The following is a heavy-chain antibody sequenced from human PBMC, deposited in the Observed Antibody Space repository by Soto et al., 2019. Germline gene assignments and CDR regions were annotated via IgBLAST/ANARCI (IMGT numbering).Heavy chain of an antibody. CDR2: INHSGST. D-gene: IGHD3-10*01. CDR1: GGSFSGYY. Sequence: QVQLQQWGAGLLKPSETLSLTCAVYGGSFSGYYWSWIRQPPGKGLEWIGEINHSGSTNYNPSLKSRVTISVDTSKNQFSLKLSSVTAADTAVYYCARGRVSITMVRGVLADYWGQGTLVTVSS. CDR3: ARGRVSITMVRGVLADY. V-gene: IGHV4-34*01. J-gene: IGHJ4*02.